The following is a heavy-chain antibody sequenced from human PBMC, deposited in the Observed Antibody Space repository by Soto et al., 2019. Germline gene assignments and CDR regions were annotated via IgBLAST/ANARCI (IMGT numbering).Heavy chain of an antibody. V-gene: IGHV1-69*08. Sequence: QVQLVQSGAEVKKPGSSVKVSCKASGGTFSSYTISWVRQAPGQGLEWMGRIIPILGIANYAQKFQGRVTISADNSTSTGYRELSSVRSEDTAVYYCARDKEQLEPKTYYYYCYMDVWGKGSTVTVSS. CDR2: IIPILGIA. J-gene: IGHJ6*03. D-gene: IGHD1-1*01. CDR3: ARDKEQLEPKTYYYYCYMDV. CDR1: GGTFSSYT.